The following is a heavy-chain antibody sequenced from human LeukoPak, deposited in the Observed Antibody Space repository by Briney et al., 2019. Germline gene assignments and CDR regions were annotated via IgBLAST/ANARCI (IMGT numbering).Heavy chain of an antibody. CDR2: INPNSGGT. V-gene: IGHV1-2*02. CDR3: ARVVEEYSSSWHDY. D-gene: IGHD6-13*01. Sequence: ASVKVSCKASGYTFTSYYMHWVRQAPGQGLEWMGWINPNSGGTNYAQKFQGRVTMTRDTSISTAYMELSRLRSDDTAVYYCARVVEEYSSSWHDYWGQGTLVTVSS. CDR1: GYTFTSYY. J-gene: IGHJ4*02.